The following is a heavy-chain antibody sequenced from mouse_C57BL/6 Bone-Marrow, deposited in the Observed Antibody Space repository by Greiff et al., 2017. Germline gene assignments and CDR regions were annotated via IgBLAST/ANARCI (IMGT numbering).Heavy chain of an antibody. D-gene: IGHD4-1*01. Sequence: VKLQESGAELARPGASVKMSCKASGYTFTSYTMHWVKQRPGQGLEWIGYINPSSGYTKYNQKFKDKATLTADKSSSTAYMQLSSLTSEDAAVYYCAREETGYWGQGTTRTVSS. CDR2: INPSSGYT. CDR1: GYTFTSYT. V-gene: IGHV1-4*01. CDR3: AREETGY. J-gene: IGHJ2*01.